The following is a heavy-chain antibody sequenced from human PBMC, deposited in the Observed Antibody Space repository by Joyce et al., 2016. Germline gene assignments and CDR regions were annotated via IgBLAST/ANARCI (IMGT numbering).Heavy chain of an antibody. Sequence: EVQLVESGGGLVKPGGSLRLSCAASGFSFRNAWVTWVRQVPGKGLAWVGRVKSKRQGGTTDYAAPVKGRFTISRDDSRDTAYLQMNSLKSEDTGVYFCVTGLCIGTACHWDDAFDVWGQGTMVTVSS. CDR2: VKSKRQGGTT. V-gene: IGHV3-15*01. CDR1: GFSFRNAW. CDR3: VTGLCIGTACHWDDAFDV. D-gene: IGHD2-2*01. J-gene: IGHJ3*01.